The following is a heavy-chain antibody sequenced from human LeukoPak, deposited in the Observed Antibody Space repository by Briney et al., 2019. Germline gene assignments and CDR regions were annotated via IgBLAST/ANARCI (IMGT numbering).Heavy chain of an antibody. CDR1: GFTFSSYA. D-gene: IGHD3-22*01. CDR2: ISGSGGST. V-gene: IGHV3-23*01. Sequence: GGSLRLSCAASGFTFSSYAMSWVRQAPGKGLEWVSAISGSGGSTYYADSVKGRFTISRDNAKNSLYLQMNSLRDEDTAVYYCARIHYDSSGYLPNYYGMDVWGQGTTVTVSS. CDR3: ARIHYDSSGYLPNYYGMDV. J-gene: IGHJ6*02.